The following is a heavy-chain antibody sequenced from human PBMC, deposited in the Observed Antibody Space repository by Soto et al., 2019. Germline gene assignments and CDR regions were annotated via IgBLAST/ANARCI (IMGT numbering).Heavy chain of an antibody. CDR2: TYYRSKWYN. D-gene: IGHD3-10*01. CDR1: GDSVSSNSAA. V-gene: IGHV6-1*01. J-gene: IGHJ6*02. Sequence: SQTLSLTCAISGDSVSSNSAAWNWIRQSPSRGLEWLGRTYYRSKWYNDYAVSVKSRITINPDTSKNQFSLQLNSVTPEDTAVYYCARDRLLWFGELLFYYYYGMDFWGQGTTVTVSS. CDR3: ARDRLLWFGELLFYYYYGMDF.